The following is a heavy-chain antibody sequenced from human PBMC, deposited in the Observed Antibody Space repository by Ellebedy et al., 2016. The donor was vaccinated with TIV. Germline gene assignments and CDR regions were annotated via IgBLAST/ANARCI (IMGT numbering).Heavy chain of an antibody. CDR2: TYYSGST. CDR3: AIDPIVGPTPYYFDS. D-gene: IGHD1-26*01. V-gene: IGHV4-31*03. CDR1: GGSISRCSYY. J-gene: IGHJ4*02. Sequence: MPSEPLSLTCTASGGSISRCSYYWNWIRPYPGKGLEWIRYTYYSGSTYYNPSLKSRVNVSVDTSTNQFSLKLSSVTAADTAVYYCAIDPIVGPTPYYFDSWGQGTLVTVSS.